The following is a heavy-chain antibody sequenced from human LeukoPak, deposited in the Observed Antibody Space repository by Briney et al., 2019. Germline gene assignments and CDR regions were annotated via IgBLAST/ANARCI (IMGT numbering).Heavy chain of an antibody. V-gene: IGHV3-48*01. CDR2: IDSNSSTL. Sequence: GGCLRLSCPAAGFTFSSYSMNWVRLARGKWLGWVSYIDSNSSTLYYADSVKGRFTISRDKAKNSLYLTTNSLRAEDTAVYYCASPFDYWGQGTLVTVSS. CDR3: ASPFDY. J-gene: IGHJ4*02. CDR1: GFTFSSYS.